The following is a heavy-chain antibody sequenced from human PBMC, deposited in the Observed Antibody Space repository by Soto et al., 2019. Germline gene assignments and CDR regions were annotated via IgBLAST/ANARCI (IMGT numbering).Heavy chain of an antibody. J-gene: IGHJ6*02. CDR3: ARGDYLPYSSGWYAGRGYYYGMEV. Sequence: PSETLSLTCTLSGGSISSYYWSWIRQPAGKGLEWIGRIYTSGSTNYNPSLKSRVTMSVDTSKNQFSLKLSSVTAADTAVYYCARGDYLPYSSGWYAGRGYYYGMEVWGQGTTVTVSS. CDR2: IYTSGST. V-gene: IGHV4-4*07. CDR1: GGSISSYY. D-gene: IGHD6-19*01.